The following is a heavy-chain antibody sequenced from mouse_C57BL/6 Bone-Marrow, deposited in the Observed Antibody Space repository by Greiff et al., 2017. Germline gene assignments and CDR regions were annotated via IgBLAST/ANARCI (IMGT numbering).Heavy chain of an antibody. V-gene: IGHV10-1*01. CDR2: IRSKSNNYAP. CDR1: GFSFNTYA. CDR3: GRKRLRRAFDY. J-gene: IGHJ2*01. D-gene: IGHD2-4*01. Sequence: EVKLVESGGGLVQPKGSLKLSCAASGFSFNTYAMNWVRQAPGKGLEWVARIRSKSNNYAPYYADSVTDRFTISRDDAESMLSLKMNNLRTEDTARYYCGRKRLRRAFDYWGQGTTLTVSA.